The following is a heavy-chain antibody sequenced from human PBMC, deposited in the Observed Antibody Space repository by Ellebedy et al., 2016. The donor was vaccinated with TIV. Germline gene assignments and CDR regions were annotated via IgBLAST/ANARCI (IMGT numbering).Heavy chain of an antibody. V-gene: IGHV3-11*03. D-gene: IGHD1-26*01. J-gene: IGHJ5*02. CDR3: ARSGEHDT. CDR1: GFSFSGFY. Sequence: GESLKISCSASGFSFSGFYMTWIRQAPGKGLEWIAYISNSGTYTKYADSVKGRFTISRDNAENSLYLEMNSLRADDTAVYYCARSGEHDTWGQGTLVTVSS. CDR2: ISNSGTYT.